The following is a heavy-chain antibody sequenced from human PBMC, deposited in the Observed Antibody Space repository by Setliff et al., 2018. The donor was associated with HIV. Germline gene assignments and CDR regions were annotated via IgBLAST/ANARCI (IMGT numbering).Heavy chain of an antibody. CDR1: GGSISGFY. Sequence: KASETLSLTCTVSGGSISGFYWSWIRQPPGKGLEWIGYIYYSGSTNYNPSLKSRVTISVDTSKNQFSLKLSSVTAADTAVYYCARDSAGITMVRGVIGGYYYYMDVWGKGTTVTVSS. D-gene: IGHD3-10*01. CDR3: ARDSAGITMVRGVIGGYYYYMDV. J-gene: IGHJ6*03. V-gene: IGHV4-59*01. CDR2: IYYSGST.